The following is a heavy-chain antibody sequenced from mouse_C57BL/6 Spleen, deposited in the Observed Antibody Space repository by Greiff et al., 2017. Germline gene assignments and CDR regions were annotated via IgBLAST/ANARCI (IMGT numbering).Heavy chain of an antibody. D-gene: IGHD2-3*01. CDR1: GYTFTDYY. Sequence: QVQLQQSGAELVRPGASVKLSCKASGYTFTDYYINWVKQRPGQGLEWIARIYPGSGNTYYNEKFKGKATLTAEKSSSTAYMQLSSLTSEDSAVYFCARGRDGYYLDYWGQGTTLTVSS. J-gene: IGHJ2*01. CDR3: ARGRDGYYLDY. V-gene: IGHV1-76*01. CDR2: IYPGSGNT.